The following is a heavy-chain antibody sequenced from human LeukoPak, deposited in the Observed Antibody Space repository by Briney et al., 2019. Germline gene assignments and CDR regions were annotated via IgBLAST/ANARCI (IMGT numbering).Heavy chain of an antibody. CDR2: INHSGST. Sequence: SETLCLTRAVYGGSLRGYYCSGIPHPPGKGLEWSGEINHSGSTNYNPPLKSRGTISVDTSKNQFSLKLSSVTAADTAVYYCARGETNSSGYYAWFDPWGQGTLVTVSS. D-gene: IGHD3-22*01. CDR3: ARGETNSSGYYAWFDP. J-gene: IGHJ5*02. V-gene: IGHV4-34*01. CDR1: GGSLRGYY.